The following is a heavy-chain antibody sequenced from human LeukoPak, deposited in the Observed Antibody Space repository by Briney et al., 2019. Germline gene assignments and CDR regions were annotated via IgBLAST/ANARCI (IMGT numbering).Heavy chain of an antibody. CDR2: ISGSGGST. V-gene: IGHV3-23*01. CDR1: GFTFSSYA. Sequence: GGSLRLSCAASGFTFSSYAMSWVRQTPGKGLEWVSAISGSGGSTYYADSVKGRFTISRDNSKNTLDLQMNSLRVEDTAVYYCARSQGAYDAFDIWGQGTMVTVSS. CDR3: ARSQGAYDAFDI. J-gene: IGHJ3*02.